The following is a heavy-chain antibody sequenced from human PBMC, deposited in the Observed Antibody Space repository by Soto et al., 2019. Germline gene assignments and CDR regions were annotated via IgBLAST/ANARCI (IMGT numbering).Heavy chain of an antibody. CDR1: GFSLNVYG. Sequence: EVQLVEFGGGLVQPGGSLRLSCVGSGFSLNVYGMNWVRQAPGKGLEWISYIRDDSSIVYYADSVEGRFTISRDNAKNSLYLQINSLTDEDTAIYYCARARGKNWFDLCGQGTLVTVSS. CDR2: IRDDSSIV. V-gene: IGHV3-48*02. D-gene: IGHD1-26*01. J-gene: IGHJ5*02. CDR3: ARARGKNWFDL.